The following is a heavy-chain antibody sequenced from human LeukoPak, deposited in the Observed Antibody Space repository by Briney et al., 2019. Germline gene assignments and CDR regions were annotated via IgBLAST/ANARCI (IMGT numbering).Heavy chain of an antibody. CDR1: GFPLRSSS. Sequence: GETLTLSCAAPGFPLRSSSMSCVRQAPGKGLEWVPNIKPDGSEKSYVDSVKGRFTISRDNAKNSLYLQMNSLRAEDTAVYYCARGQMAGYWGQGTLVTVSS. CDR3: ARGQMAGY. CDR2: IKPDGSEK. V-gene: IGHV3-7*05. D-gene: IGHD5-24*01. J-gene: IGHJ4*02.